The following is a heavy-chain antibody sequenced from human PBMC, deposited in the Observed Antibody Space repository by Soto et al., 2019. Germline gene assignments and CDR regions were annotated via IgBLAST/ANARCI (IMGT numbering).Heavy chain of an antibody. J-gene: IGHJ6*02. V-gene: IGHV3-48*03. CDR3: ARDIVLMVYAPRRNDYYYYGMDV. Sequence: LRLSCAASGFTFSSYEMNWVRQAPGKGPEWVSYISSSGSTIYYADSVKGRFTISRDNAKNSLYLQMNSLRAEDTAVYYCARDIVLMVYAPRRNDYYYYGMDVWGQGTTVTVSS. D-gene: IGHD2-8*01. CDR1: GFTFSSYE. CDR2: ISSSGSTI.